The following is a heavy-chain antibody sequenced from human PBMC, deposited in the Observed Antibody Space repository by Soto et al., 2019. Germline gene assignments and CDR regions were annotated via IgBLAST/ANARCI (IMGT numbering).Heavy chain of an antibody. V-gene: IGHV3-73*02. CDR1: GFTFSGSV. J-gene: IGHJ3*02. D-gene: IGHD2-21*02. Sequence: EVQLVESGGGLVQPGGSLKLSCAASGFTFSGSVMHWVRQASGKGLEWVGRIRDKANSYATGYAASVKGRFTISRDDSKNTAYLQMNSLKTEDTAVYYCTRRGSFGDNVFAYDIWGQGTMVTVSS. CDR3: TRRGSFGDNVFAYDI. CDR2: IRDKANSYAT.